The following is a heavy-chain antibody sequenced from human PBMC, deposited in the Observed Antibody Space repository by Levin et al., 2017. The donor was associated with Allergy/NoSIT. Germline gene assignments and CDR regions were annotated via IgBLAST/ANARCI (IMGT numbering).Heavy chain of an antibody. Sequence: SQTLSLTCAVYGGSFSGYYWSWIRQPPGKGLEWIGEINHSGSTNYNPSLKSRVTISVDTSKNQFSLKLSSVTAADTAVYYCAGGNATVTHRGDFDYWGQGTLVTVSS. V-gene: IGHV4-34*01. CDR1: GGSFSGYY. CDR3: AGGNATVTHRGDFDY. D-gene: IGHD4-11*01. J-gene: IGHJ4*02. CDR2: INHSGST.